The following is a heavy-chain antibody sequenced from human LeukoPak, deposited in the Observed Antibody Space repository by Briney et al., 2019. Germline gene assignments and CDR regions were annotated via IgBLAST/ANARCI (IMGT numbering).Heavy chain of an antibody. J-gene: IGHJ4*02. CDR1: GFTFSSYW. CDR3: ARGQDYGDYYFDY. D-gene: IGHD4-17*01. Sequence: GGSLRLSCAASGFTFSSYWMSWVHQAPGKGLEWVANIKQDGSEKYYVDSVKGRFTISRDNAKNSLYLQMNSLRAEDTAVYYCARGQDYGDYYFDYWGQGTLVTVSS. CDR2: IKQDGSEK. V-gene: IGHV3-7*01.